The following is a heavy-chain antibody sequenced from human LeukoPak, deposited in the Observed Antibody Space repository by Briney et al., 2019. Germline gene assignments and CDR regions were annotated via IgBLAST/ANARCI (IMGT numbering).Heavy chain of an antibody. Sequence: PSETLSLTCSVSGCSVSGGGYYWGCMPQPPGKGLEWIGFASYSGCTYYNPSLMSRITISVDRSQNQFSLRMKDVTAADTAVYFCATAEWEYFYFDSWGQGALVAVSS. CDR1: GCSVSGGGYY. CDR3: ATAEWEYFYFDS. J-gene: IGHJ4*02. D-gene: IGHD1-26*01. V-gene: IGHV4-31*03. CDR2: ASYSGCT.